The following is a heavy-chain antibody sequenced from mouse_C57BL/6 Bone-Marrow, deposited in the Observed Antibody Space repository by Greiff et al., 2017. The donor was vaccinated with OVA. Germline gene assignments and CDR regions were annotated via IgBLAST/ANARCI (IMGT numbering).Heavy chain of an antibody. CDR3: ARDRDYGSRYYAMDY. V-gene: IGHV3-6*01. Sequence: EVQVVESGPGLVKPSQSLSLTCSVTGYSITSGYYWNWIRQFPGNKLEWMGYISYDGSNNYNPSLKNRISITRDTSKNQFFLKLNSVTTEDTATYYCARDRDYGSRYYAMDYWGQGTSVTVSS. CDR1: GYSITSGYY. CDR2: ISYDGSN. J-gene: IGHJ4*01. D-gene: IGHD1-1*01.